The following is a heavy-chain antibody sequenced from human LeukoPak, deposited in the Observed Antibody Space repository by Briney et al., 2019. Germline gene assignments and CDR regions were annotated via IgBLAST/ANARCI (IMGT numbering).Heavy chain of an antibody. Sequence: SQTLSLTCAISGDSVSSNSAAWNWIRQSPSRGLEWLGRTYYRSKWYYDFAVSVKSRITVNPDTSQNQFSLQVNSVTPEDMAVYYCARGRRDYYYGMDVWGQGTTVTVSS. J-gene: IGHJ6*02. CDR3: ARGRRDYYYGMDV. CDR1: GDSVSSNSAA. V-gene: IGHV6-1*01. CDR2: TYYRSKWYY.